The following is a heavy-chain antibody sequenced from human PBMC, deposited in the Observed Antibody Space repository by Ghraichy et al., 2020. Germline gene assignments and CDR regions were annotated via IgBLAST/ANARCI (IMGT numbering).Heavy chain of an antibody. CDR2: INHSGST. D-gene: IGHD3-3*01. CDR3: ARGLRFLEWSLNWFDP. J-gene: IGHJ5*02. CDR1: GGSFSGYY. V-gene: IGHV4-34*01. Sequence: PETLSLTCAVYGGSFSGYYWSWIRQPPGKGLEWIGEINHSGSTNYNPSLKSRVTISVDTSKNQFSLKLSSVTAADTAVYYCARGLRFLEWSLNWFDPWGQGTLVTVSS.